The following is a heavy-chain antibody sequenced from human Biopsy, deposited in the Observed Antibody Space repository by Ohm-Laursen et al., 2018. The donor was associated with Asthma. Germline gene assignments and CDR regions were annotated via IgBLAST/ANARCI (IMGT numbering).Heavy chain of an antibody. V-gene: IGHV1-69*01. CDR2: LIPVLGTA. D-gene: IGHD5-12*01. CDR3: ARGYSGTDRIVYYYSGMEV. CDR1: GGTLNNYA. J-gene: IGHJ6*02. Sequence: GSSVKVSCKASGGTLNNYAINWVRQAPRQGLEWMGGLIPVLGTADYAPMFEGRVTITADESTSTAYLELTSLRFEDTAVYYCARGYSGTDRIVYYYSGMEVWSQGTTVTVSS.